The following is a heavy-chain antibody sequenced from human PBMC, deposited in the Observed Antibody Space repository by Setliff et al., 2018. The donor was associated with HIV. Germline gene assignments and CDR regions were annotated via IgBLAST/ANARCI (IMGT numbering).Heavy chain of an antibody. D-gene: IGHD1-26*01. V-gene: IGHV4-4*09. Sequence: SETLSLTCTVSDDPINSFYWSWIRQPPGKGLEWIGYIYTSGSTNYNPSLEGRVTISVDTSKNQFSLKLSSVTAADTAVYYCARESGSAYYYYYMDVWGKGTTVTVSS. CDR3: ARESGSAYYYYYMDV. J-gene: IGHJ6*03. CDR2: IYTSGST. CDR1: DDPINSFY.